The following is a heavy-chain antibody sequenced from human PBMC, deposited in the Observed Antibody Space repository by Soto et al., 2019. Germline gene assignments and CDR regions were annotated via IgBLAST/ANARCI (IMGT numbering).Heavy chain of an antibody. D-gene: IGHD5-18*01. Sequence: QVQLVESGGGVVQPGRSLRLSCAASGFTFSSYAMHWVRQAPGKGLEWVAVISYDGSNKYYADSVKSRFTISRDKSKNTLYLQMNSLSAEDPAVYYCANPSVEMDTNGDYWGQGTLLTVSS. CDR2: ISYDGSNK. J-gene: IGHJ4*02. V-gene: IGHV3-30-3*01. CDR3: ANPSVEMDTNGDY. CDR1: GFTFSSYA.